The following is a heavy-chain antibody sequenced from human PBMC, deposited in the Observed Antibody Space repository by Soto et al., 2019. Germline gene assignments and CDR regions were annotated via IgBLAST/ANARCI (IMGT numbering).Heavy chain of an antibody. D-gene: IGHD2-15*01. CDR3: AREEVVVYGMDV. J-gene: IGHJ6*02. CDR1: GYTFTSYA. V-gene: IGHV1-3*01. CDR2: INAGNGNT. Sequence: ASVKVSCKASGYTFTSYAMHWVRQAPGQRLGWMGWINAGNGNTKYSQKFQGRVTITRDTSASTAYMELSSLRSEDTAVYYCAREEVVVYGMDVWGQGTTVTVSS.